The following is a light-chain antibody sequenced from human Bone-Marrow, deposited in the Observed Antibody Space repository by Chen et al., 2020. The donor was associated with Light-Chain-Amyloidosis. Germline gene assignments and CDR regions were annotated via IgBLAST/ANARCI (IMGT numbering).Light chain of an antibody. Sequence: QSALTQPPSASGSPGQSVTIPCTGTINDDVSWYQQYPGKAPKLIIYEITKRPSGAPDRFSGSKSGNTASLTVSGLQADDEGDYFCSAGGGTNHFYVIGSGTRVTVL. CDR1: INDD. CDR2: EIT. CDR3: SAGGGTNHFYV. V-gene: IGLV2-8*01. J-gene: IGLJ1*01.